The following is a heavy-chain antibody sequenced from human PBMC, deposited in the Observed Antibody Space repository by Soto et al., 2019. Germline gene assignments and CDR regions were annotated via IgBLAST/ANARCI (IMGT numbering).Heavy chain of an antibody. CDR3: ARPHSAAFAYAFDI. V-gene: IGHV3-53*01. CDR2: LHSGIA. J-gene: IGHJ3*02. D-gene: IGHD6-25*01. CDR1: AVAVSDNY. Sequence: PGGSLRLSCAASAVAVSDNYMSRVRQAPGKGLECVSVLHSGIADYADSVKGRFTISRDSFTNTLFLQMNGLRADDTAVYYCARPHSAAFAYAFDIWGQGTLVPV.